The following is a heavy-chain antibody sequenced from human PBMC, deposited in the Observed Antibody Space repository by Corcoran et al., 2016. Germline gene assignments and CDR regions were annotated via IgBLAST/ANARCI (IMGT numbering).Heavy chain of an antibody. V-gene: IGHV1-69*01. D-gene: IGHD3-3*01. CDR3: GGGKPPAYYGFWRGYGWFDP. CDR2: IIPIFGTA. Sequence: QVQLVQSGAEVKKPGSSVKVSCKASGGTFSSYAISWVRQAPGQGLEWMGGIIPIFGTANYAQKFQGRVTITADESTSTAYMELSSLRSEDTAVYYWGGGKPPAYYGFWRGYGWFDPWGQGTLVTVSS. CDR1: GGTFSSYA. J-gene: IGHJ5*02.